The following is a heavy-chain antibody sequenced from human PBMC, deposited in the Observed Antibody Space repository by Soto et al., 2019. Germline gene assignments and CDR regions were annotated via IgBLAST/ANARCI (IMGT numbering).Heavy chain of an antibody. CDR2: ISGSLGSA. D-gene: IGHD3-3*01. CDR1: GFTFNDYA. V-gene: IGHV3-23*01. CDR3: AKDSRLPGFGLLIHAFDI. J-gene: IGHJ3*02. Sequence: GGSLRLSCAVSGFTFNDYAMSWVRQAPGKGLEWVSTISGSLGSAYYAASVEGRFTIPGDNSNNTLYLQMNSLRVEDTATYYCAKDSRLPGFGLLIHAFDIWGHGTMVTVSS.